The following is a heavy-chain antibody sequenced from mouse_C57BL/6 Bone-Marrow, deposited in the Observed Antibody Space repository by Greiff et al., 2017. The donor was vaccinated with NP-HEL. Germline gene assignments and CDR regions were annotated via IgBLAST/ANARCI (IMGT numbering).Heavy chain of an antibody. D-gene: IGHD2-2*01. V-gene: IGHV5-17*01. J-gene: IGHJ3*01. CDR1: GFTFSDYG. CDR2: ISSGSSTI. Sequence: EVKLVESGGGLVKPGGSLKLSCAASGFTFSDYGMHWVRQAPEKGLEWVAYISSGSSTIYYAATVKGRFTISRDNAKNTLFLQMTSLRSEDTAMYYCARGTMVTVSWFAYWGQGTLVTVSA. CDR3: ARGTMVTVSWFAY.